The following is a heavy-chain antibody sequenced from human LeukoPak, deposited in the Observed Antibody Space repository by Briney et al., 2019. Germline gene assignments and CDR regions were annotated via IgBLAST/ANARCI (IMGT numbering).Heavy chain of an antibody. J-gene: IGHJ4*02. CDR3: ARVGLGYCSSTSCFLDY. CDR2: FDPEDGET. CDR1: GYTLTELS. Sequence: ASVKVSCKVSGYTLTELSMHWVRQAPGKGLEWMGGFDPEDGETIYAQKFQGRVTMTEDTSTDTAYMELSSLRSEDTAVYYCARVGLGYCSSTSCFLDYWGQGTLVTVSS. V-gene: IGHV1-24*01. D-gene: IGHD2-2*01.